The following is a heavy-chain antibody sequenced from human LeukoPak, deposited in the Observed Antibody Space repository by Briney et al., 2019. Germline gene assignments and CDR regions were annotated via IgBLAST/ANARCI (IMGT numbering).Heavy chain of an antibody. CDR1: GFTFSSYS. V-gene: IGHV3-21*01. D-gene: IGHD5-12*01. Sequence: PGGSLRLSCAASGFTFSSYSMYWVRQAPGKGLEWVSSISSSSSYIYYADSVKGRFTISRDNAKNSLYLQMNSLRAEDTAVYYCARVIGGYGDYWGQGTLVTVSS. CDR3: ARVIGGYGDY. J-gene: IGHJ4*02. CDR2: ISSSSSYI.